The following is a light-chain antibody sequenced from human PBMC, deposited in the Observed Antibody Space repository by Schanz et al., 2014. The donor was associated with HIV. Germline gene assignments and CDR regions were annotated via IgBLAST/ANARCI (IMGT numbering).Light chain of an antibody. CDR2: GDN. J-gene: IGLJ1*01. V-gene: IGLV1-40*01. CDR1: GSNIGADYD. CDR3: LSYDSSLNGYV. Sequence: QSVLTQPPSVSGAPGQRVTISCTGVGSNIGADYDVHWYQHLPGTAPKLLIYGDNNRPSGVPDRFSGSKSVTSASLAITGLRAEDEADYYCLSYDSSLNGYVFGTGTKLTVL.